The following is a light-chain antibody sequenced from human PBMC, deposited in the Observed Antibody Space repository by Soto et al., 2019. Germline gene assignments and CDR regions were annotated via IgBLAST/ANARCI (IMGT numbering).Light chain of an antibody. Sequence: EILLTQSPATLSMSPGERATLSCRASQSVGSNLAWYQQQPGQAPRLLVYGASTRATEIPARFSCSGSGTEFTLTISSPQSEDSAVYYCQQCTNWPRTFGQGTKVEIK. CDR1: QSVGSN. J-gene: IGKJ1*01. CDR2: GAS. CDR3: QQCTNWPRT. V-gene: IGKV3-15*01.